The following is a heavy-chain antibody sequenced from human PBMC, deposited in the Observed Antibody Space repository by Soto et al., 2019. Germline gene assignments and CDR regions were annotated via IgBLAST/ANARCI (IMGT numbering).Heavy chain of an antibody. D-gene: IGHD2-15*01. CDR1: GFTFSTYA. V-gene: IGHV3-64*01. Sequence: GGSLRLSCAASGFTFSTYAMHWVRQAPGKGLEYVSAISGNGGSTYYANSVNGRFTISRDNSKNTLYLQMGSLRAEDMAVYYCARGGYCSGGSCYLGAFEIWGQGTMVTVSS. CDR2: ISGNGGST. J-gene: IGHJ3*02. CDR3: ARGGYCSGGSCYLGAFEI.